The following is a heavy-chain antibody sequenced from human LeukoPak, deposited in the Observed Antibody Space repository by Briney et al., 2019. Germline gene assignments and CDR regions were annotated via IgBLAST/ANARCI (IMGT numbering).Heavy chain of an antibody. CDR3: ARDSSTSDIPWGNWFDP. J-gene: IGHJ5*02. D-gene: IGHD2-2*01. Sequence: PSETLSLTCTVSGGSISSYYWSWIRQPPGKGLEWIGYIYYSGSTNYNPSLKSRVTISVDTSKNQFSLKLSSVTAADTAVYYCARDSSTSDIPWGNWFDPWGQGTPVTVSS. CDR1: GGSISSYY. CDR2: IYYSGST. V-gene: IGHV4-59*01.